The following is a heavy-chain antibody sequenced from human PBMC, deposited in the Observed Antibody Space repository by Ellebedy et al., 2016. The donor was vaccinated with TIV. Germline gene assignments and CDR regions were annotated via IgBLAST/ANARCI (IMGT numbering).Heavy chain of an antibody. CDR3: ARFRGGGGSSYFDH. Sequence: SETLSLXXAVYGASFSNYYWSWIRQPPGKGLEWIGEINRSGSTNYNPSLKGRVTISLDTSKNQFSLNLRSVTAADTAVYYCARFRGGGGSSYFDHWGQGTLVTVSS. CDR2: INRSGST. V-gene: IGHV4-34*01. J-gene: IGHJ4*02. CDR1: GASFSNYY. D-gene: IGHD2-15*01.